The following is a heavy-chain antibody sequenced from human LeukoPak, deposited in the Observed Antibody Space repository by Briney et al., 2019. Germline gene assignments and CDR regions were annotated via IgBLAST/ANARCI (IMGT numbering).Heavy chain of an antibody. CDR3: ATGAASYYGD. CDR2: ISAYNGNT. V-gene: IGHV1-18*01. D-gene: IGHD1-26*01. CDR1: GYTFTSYG. J-gene: IGHJ4*02. Sequence: ASVKVSCKASGYTFTSYGISWVRQAPGQGLEWMGWISAYNGNTNYAQKFQGRVTITRNTSISTAYMELSSLRSEDTAVYYCATGAASYYGDWGQGTLVTVSS.